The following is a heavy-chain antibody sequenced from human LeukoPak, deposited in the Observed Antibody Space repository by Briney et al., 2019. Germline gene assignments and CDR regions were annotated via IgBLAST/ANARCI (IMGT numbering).Heavy chain of an antibody. V-gene: IGHV3-30*03. D-gene: IGHD3-16*01. CDR3: TRDGGLSVPYYYGMDV. Sequence: GRSLRLSCAASGFTFSSYGMHWVRQAPGKGLEWVAVISYDGSNKYYADSVKGRFTISRDNSKNTLYLQMNSLRAEDTAVYYCTRDGGLSVPYYYGMDVWGQGTTVTVSS. CDR2: ISYDGSNK. J-gene: IGHJ6*02. CDR1: GFTFSSYG.